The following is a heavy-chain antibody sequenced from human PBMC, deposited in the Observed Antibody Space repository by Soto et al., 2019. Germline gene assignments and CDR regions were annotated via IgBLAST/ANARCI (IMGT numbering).Heavy chain of an antibody. CDR2: IYPGGST. D-gene: IGHD4-17*01. Sequence: GGSLRLSCAASGFIVSSDYMSWVRQAPGKGLEWVSVIYPGGSTYYADSVKGRFTFSRDNSKNTLYLQMNSLRVEDTAVYYCARAYGGNPALFDPWGQGTPVTVSS. J-gene: IGHJ5*02. CDR1: GFIVSSDY. CDR3: ARAYGGNPALFDP. V-gene: IGHV3-53*01.